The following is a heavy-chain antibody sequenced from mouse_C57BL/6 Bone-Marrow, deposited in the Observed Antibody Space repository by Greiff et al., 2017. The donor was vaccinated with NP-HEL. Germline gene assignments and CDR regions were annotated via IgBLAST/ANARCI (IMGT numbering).Heavy chain of an antibody. CDR2: INYDGSST. J-gene: IGHJ4*01. CDR3: AREGGLRRRTYAMDY. Sequence: EVKLVESEGGLVQPGSSMKLSCTASGFTFSDYYMAWVRQVPEKGLEWVANINYDGSSTYYLASLKSRFIISRDNAKNILYLQMSSRKSEDTATYYGAREGGLRRRTYAMDYWGQGTSVTVSS. CDR1: GFTFSDYY. V-gene: IGHV5-16*01. D-gene: IGHD2-4*01.